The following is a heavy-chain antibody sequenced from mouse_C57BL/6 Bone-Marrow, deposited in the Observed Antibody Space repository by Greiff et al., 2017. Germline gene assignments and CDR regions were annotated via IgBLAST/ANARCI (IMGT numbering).Heavy chain of an antibody. J-gene: IGHJ4*01. Sequence: QVQLQQSGAELVRPGASVKMSCKASGYTFTNYWIGWVKQRPGHGLEWIGGIYPGSGYTNYNEKFKGKATLTADTSSSTAYMQLSSLTSEDTAIYYCARYGGTKGPMDYWCQGTSVTVSS. D-gene: IGHD2-14*01. V-gene: IGHV1-63*02. CDR1: GYTFTNYW. CDR3: ARYGGTKGPMDY. CDR2: IYPGSGYT.